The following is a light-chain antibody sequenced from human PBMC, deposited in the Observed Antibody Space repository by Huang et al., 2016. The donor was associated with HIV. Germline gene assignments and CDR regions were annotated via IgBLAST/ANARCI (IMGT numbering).Light chain of an antibody. CDR1: QNIGKY. V-gene: IGKV1-39*01. CDR2: AAS. J-gene: IGKJ2*01. Sequence: DIQMTQSPPSLSASVGDRVTITCRAGQNIGKYLNWYQQKSWKTPSLLIYAASNLQNRVQSRFRGSGSGTTFTLTITKVESEYFATYYCQQTFTAPYTFGPGTYLDI. CDR3: QQTFTAPYT.